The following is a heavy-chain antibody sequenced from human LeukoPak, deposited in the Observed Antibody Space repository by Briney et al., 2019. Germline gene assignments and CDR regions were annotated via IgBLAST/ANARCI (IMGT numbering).Heavy chain of an antibody. D-gene: IGHD3-22*01. CDR2: IKQDGSEK. J-gene: IGHJ4*02. CDR3: AKDYDSSGYTSLDY. CDR1: GFTFSSYW. Sequence: GGSLRLSCAASGFTFSSYWMSWVRQAPGKGLEWVANIKQDGSEKYYVDSVKGRFTISRDNAKNSLYLQMNSLRAEDTAVYYCAKDYDSSGYTSLDYWGQGTLVTVSS. V-gene: IGHV3-7*03.